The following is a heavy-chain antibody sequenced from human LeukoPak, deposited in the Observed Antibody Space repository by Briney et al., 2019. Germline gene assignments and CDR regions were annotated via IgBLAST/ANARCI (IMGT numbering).Heavy chain of an antibody. CDR3: GRDRITYYYGSGSYYEGFDP. D-gene: IGHD3-10*01. CDR2: IIPIFGTA. Sequence: GASVKVSCKASGGTFSSYAISWVRQAPGQGLEWMGGIIPIFGTANYAQKFQGRVTITADKSTSTAYMELSSLRSDDTAVYYCGRDRITYYYGSGSYYEGFDPWGQGTLVTVSS. CDR1: GGTFSSYA. V-gene: IGHV1-69*06. J-gene: IGHJ5*02.